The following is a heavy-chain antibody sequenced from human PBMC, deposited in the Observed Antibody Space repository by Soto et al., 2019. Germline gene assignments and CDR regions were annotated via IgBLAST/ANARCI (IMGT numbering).Heavy chain of an antibody. J-gene: IGHJ4*02. CDR1: GGTFSSYA. D-gene: IGHD5-12*01. Sequence: QVQLVQSGAEVRQPASSVKVSCKTSGGTFSSYAISWVRQAPGQGLEWMGGIVPIVDTSTYAQKFQGRVTITADESTSKVYMELSSLKSDDTAVYYCVRVVAIPGYPDNWGQGNLVTVSS. V-gene: IGHV1-69*12. CDR2: IVPIVDTS. CDR3: VRVVAIPGYPDN.